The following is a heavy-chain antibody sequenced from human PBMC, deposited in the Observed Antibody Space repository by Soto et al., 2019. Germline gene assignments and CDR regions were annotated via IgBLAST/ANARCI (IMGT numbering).Heavy chain of an antibody. CDR3: ARSRAMGTVTFDY. Sequence: QVQLVQSGAEVKKPGSSVKVSCKASGVTFSSYAISWVRQAPGPGLEWMGGIIPIFGTANYAQKFQGRVTITADKSTSTAYMELSSLRSEDTAVYYCARSRAMGTVTFDYWGQGTLVTVSS. J-gene: IGHJ4*02. V-gene: IGHV1-69*06. CDR2: IIPIFGTA. D-gene: IGHD4-17*01. CDR1: GVTFSSYA.